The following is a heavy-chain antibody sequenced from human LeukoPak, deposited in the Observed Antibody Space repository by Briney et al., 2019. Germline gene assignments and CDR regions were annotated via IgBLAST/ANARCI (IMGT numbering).Heavy chain of an antibody. CDR3: AQDRYCSSTSCYAGLS. CDR2: ISSSSSTI. D-gene: IGHD2-2*01. Sequence: GGSLRLSCAASGFTFSSYSMNWVRQAPGKGLEWVSYISSSSSTIYYADSVKGRFTISRDNAKNSLYLQMNSLRAEDTAVYYCAQDRYCSSTSCYAGLSWGQGTLVTVSS. CDR1: GFTFSSYS. V-gene: IGHV3-48*04. J-gene: IGHJ4*02.